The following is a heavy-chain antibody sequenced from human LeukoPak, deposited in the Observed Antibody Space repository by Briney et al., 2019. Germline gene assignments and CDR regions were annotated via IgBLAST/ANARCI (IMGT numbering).Heavy chain of an antibody. CDR2: ISASGGST. CDR3: VKGAGYSRNYFDY. D-gene: IGHD3-22*01. J-gene: IGHJ4*02. Sequence: GGSLRLSCAASGFTFSSYAMNWVRQAPGKGLEWVSGISASGGSTYYADSVKGRFTISRDNSKNTLYLQMHSLRAEDTAVYYCVKGAGYSRNYFDYWGQGTLVTVSS. CDR1: GFTFSSYA. V-gene: IGHV3-23*01.